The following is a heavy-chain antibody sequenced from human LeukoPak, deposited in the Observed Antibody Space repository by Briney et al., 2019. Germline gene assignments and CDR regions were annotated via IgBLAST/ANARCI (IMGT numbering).Heavy chain of an antibody. CDR2: INPNSGGT. Sequence: ASVKVSCKASGYTFTGYYMHWVRQAPGQGLEWMGWINPNSGGTNYAQKFQGRVTMTRDTSISTAYMELSRLRSDDTAVYYCARLASITMIVVVKGRYFDYWDQGTLVTVSS. D-gene: IGHD3-22*01. CDR1: GYTFTGYY. CDR3: ARLASITMIVVVKGRYFDY. V-gene: IGHV1-2*02. J-gene: IGHJ4*02.